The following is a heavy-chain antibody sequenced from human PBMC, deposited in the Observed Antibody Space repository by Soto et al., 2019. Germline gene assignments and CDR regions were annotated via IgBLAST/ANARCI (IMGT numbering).Heavy chain of an antibody. CDR1: GFTFNDYY. CDR3: AREVRTSGWFRRLDS. CDR2: ISGGGSTT. D-gene: IGHD6-19*01. J-gene: IGHJ4*02. Sequence: QVQLVESGGGLDKRGGSLRLSCAVSGFTFNDYYMSWIRQAPGKGLEWISYISGGGSTTYHADSVRGRFTISRDNAKNSLFLQMNSLRAADTAVYYCAREVRTSGWFRRLDSWGQGILATVSS. V-gene: IGHV3-11*01.